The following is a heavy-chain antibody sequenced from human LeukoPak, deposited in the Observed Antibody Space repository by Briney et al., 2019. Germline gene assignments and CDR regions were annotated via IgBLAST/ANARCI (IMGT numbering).Heavy chain of an antibody. CDR2: ISSTGVYT. CDR1: GFTFSDYY. CDR3: ARARLNFWRGSYHVTAPADY. J-gene: IGHJ4*02. V-gene: IGHV3-11*06. D-gene: IGHD3-3*01. Sequence: GGSLRLSCAASGFTFSDYYMTWIRQAPGKGLEWVSYISSTGVYTNYADSVKGRFTISRDNAKNSLYLQVNSLRAEDTAEYYCARARLNFWRGSYHVTAPADYWGQGTLVTVSS.